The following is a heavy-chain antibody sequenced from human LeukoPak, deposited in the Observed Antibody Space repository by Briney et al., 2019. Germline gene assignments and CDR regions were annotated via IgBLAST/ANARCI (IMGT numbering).Heavy chain of an antibody. V-gene: IGHV4-31*03. J-gene: IGHJ5*02. Sequence: SQTLSLTCTVSGGSTSSGGYYWSWIRQHPGKGLEWIGYIYYSGTTYYNPSLKSRVTISVDTSKNQFSLKLSSVTAADTAVYYCARESSNTSWSWFDPWGQGTLVTVSS. D-gene: IGHD1-26*01. CDR3: ARESSNTSWSWFDP. CDR1: GGSTSSGGYY. CDR2: IYYSGTT.